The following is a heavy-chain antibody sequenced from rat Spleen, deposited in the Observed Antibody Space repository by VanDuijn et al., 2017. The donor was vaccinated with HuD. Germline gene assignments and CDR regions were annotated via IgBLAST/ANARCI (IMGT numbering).Heavy chain of an antibody. CDR1: GFTFRNYY. V-gene: IGHV5-22*01. J-gene: IGHJ3*01. CDR3: SRPGYGYPFAY. CDR2: INYEGSSI. D-gene: IGHD1-7*01. Sequence: EVQLVESGGGLVQPGRSLKLSCAASGFTFRNYYMAWVRQAPKKGLEWVASINYEGSSIYYGDSVKGRFTIFRDNAKSTLYLQMNSLRSEDTATYYCSRPGYGYPFAYWGQGTLVTVSS.